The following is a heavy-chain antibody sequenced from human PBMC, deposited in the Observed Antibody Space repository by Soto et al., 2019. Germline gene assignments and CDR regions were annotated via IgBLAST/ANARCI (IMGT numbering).Heavy chain of an antibody. D-gene: IGHD3-10*01. CDR2: IHAGNGNT. CDR3: ASEFYGYFDY. J-gene: IGHJ4*02. V-gene: IGHV1-3*05. Sequence: QVQLLQSGAEEKKPGASVKVSCKASGYSFTSDTMHWVRQAPGQRLEWMGWIHAGNGNTEYSQNFQGRVTITRDTSASTAYMELSSLRSEDTAVYYCASEFYGYFDYWGQGTLVTVSS. CDR1: GYSFTSDT.